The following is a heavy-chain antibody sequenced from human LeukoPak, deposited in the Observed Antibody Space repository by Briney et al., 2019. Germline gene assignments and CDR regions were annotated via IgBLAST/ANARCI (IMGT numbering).Heavy chain of an antibody. CDR1: GFTFSDYY. V-gene: IGHV3-11*01. CDR3: ARASCRGDCYPYYYYYYMDG. CDR2: ISSSGSTI. Sequence: GGSLRLSCAASGFTFSDYYMSWGRQAPGKGLEWVSYISSSGSTIYYADSAEGRFSTSRDNAKKSLYLQKNSLRAEDTAAYYCARASCRGDCYPYYYYYYMDGWGKGTTVTVSS. D-gene: IGHD2-21*02. J-gene: IGHJ6*03.